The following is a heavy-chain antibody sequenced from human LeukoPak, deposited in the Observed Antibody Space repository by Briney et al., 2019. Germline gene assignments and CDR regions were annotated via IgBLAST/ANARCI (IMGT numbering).Heavy chain of an antibody. CDR1: GFTFSSYS. CDR2: ISSSSTI. V-gene: IGHV3-48*02. CDR3: ARDFRSIAARRNFDY. Sequence: GGSLRLSCAASGFTFSSYSMNWVRQAPGKGLEWVSYISSSSTIYYADSVKGRFTISRDNAKNSLYLQMNSLRDEDTAVYYCARDFRSIAARRNFDYWGQGTLVTVSS. J-gene: IGHJ4*02. D-gene: IGHD6-6*01.